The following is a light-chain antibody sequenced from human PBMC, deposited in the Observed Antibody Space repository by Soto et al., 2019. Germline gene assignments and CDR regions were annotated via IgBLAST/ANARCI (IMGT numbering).Light chain of an antibody. CDR3: QHYNSYSEA. CDR2: DAS. J-gene: IGKJ1*01. CDR1: QSISRY. V-gene: IGKV3-11*01. Sequence: EIVLTQSPALLSLSPGERATLSCRASQSISRYLAWYQQKPGQAPRLLIYDASYRATGVPARFSGSGSGTEFTLTISSLQPDDFATYYCQHYNSYSEAFGQGTKVDIK.